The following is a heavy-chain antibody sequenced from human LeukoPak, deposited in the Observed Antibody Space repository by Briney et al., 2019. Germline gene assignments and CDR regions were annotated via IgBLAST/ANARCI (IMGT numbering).Heavy chain of an antibody. CDR2: INPNSGGT. CDR1: GYTFTSYD. V-gene: IGHV1-2*06. D-gene: IGHD3-10*01. Sequence: ASVKVSCKASGYTFTSYDINWVRQAPGQGLEWMGRINPNSGGTNYAQKFQGRVTMTRDTSISTAYMELSRLRSDDTAVYYCARVDYYGSGKSLLYFDYWGQGTLVTVSS. J-gene: IGHJ4*02. CDR3: ARVDYYGSGKSLLYFDY.